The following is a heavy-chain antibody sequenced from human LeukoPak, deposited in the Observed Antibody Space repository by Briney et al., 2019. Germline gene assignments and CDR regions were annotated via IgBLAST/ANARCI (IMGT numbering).Heavy chain of an antibody. J-gene: IGHJ4*02. Sequence: GGSLRLSCAASGLTFSSYGMHWVRQAPGKGLEWVSAISGSGGSTYYADSVKGRFTISRDNPKNTLYLQMNSLRVEDTAVYYCAKGPLIEVAGTTWDYWGQGTLVTVSS. CDR1: GLTFSSYG. CDR2: ISGSGGST. CDR3: AKGPLIEVAGTTWDY. D-gene: IGHD6-19*01. V-gene: IGHV3-23*01.